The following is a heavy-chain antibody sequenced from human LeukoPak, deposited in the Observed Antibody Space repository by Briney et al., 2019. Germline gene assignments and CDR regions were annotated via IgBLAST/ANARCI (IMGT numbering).Heavy chain of an antibody. J-gene: IGHJ6*02. CDR2: IFGNGVKT. CDR3: ARVGDWSNYFGMDA. Sequence: GGSLRLSCAASGFTFSGHSMTWIRQTPGKGLEWVSVIFGNGVKTYYADSLKGRFTISRDNSKSTLYLQMNSLRADDTAVYYCARVGDWSNYFGMDAWGQGTTVSVSS. CDR1: GFTFSGHS. D-gene: IGHD3-16*01. V-gene: IGHV3-23*01.